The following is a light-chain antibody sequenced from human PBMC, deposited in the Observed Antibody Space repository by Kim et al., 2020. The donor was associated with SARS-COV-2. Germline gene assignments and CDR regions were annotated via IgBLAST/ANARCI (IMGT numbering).Light chain of an antibody. CDR1: KLGEKY. V-gene: IGLV3-1*01. CDR3: QTWDSITVV. J-gene: IGLJ2*01. Sequence: VTPGQTASITCSGDKLGEKYACWYQQKPGQSPVLVIYQDTKRPSGIPERFSGSNSGNTATLTISGTQAMDEADYYCQTWDSITVVFGGGTQLTVL. CDR2: QDT.